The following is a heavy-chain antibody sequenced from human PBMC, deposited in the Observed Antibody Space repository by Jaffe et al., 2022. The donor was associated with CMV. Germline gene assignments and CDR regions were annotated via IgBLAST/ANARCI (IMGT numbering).Heavy chain of an antibody. V-gene: IGHV3-33*08. J-gene: IGHJ5*02. CDR1: GFTFSSYG. CDR3: ARGPDFPGWFDP. CDR2: IWYDGSNK. D-gene: IGHD3-3*01. Sequence: QVQLVESGGGVVQPGRSLRLSCAASGFTFSSYGMHWVRQAPGKGLEWVAVIWYDGSNKYYADSVKGRFTISRDNSKNTLYLQMNSLRAEDTAVYYCARGPDFPGWFDPWGQGTLVTVSS.